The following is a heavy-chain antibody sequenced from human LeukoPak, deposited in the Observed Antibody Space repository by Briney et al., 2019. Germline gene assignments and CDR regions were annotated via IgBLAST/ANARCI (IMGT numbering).Heavy chain of an antibody. CDR3: AREAVYGSVTFDY. D-gene: IGHD3-10*01. CDR2: ISSSSSYI. CDR1: GFTFSSYS. Sequence: GGSLRLSCAASGFTFSSYSMNWVRQAPGKGLEWVSSISSSSSYIYYADSVKGRFTISRDNAKNSLYLQMNSLRAEDTAVYYCAREAVYGSVTFDYWGQGTLVTASS. V-gene: IGHV3-21*01. J-gene: IGHJ4*02.